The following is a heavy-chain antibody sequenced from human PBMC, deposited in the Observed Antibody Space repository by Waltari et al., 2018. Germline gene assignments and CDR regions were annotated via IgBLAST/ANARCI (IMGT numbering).Heavy chain of an antibody. Sequence: EVQLVESGGCLVKPGGSLRLSCAASGFTFSSYSMNWVRQAPGKGLEWVSSISSSSSYIYYADSVKGRFTISRDNAKNSLYLQMNSLRAEDTAVYYCARDDSSGYYNPPAYWGQGTLVTVSS. CDR1: GFTFSSYS. CDR3: ARDDSSGYYNPPAY. V-gene: IGHV3-21*01. CDR2: ISSSSSYI. D-gene: IGHD3-22*01. J-gene: IGHJ4*02.